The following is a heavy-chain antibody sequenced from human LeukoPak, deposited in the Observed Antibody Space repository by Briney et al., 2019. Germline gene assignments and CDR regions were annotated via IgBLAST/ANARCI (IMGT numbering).Heavy chain of an antibody. V-gene: IGHV3-23*03. CDR2: LYSGSDT. J-gene: IGHJ2*01. CDR3: ARVGDHFHWYLDL. Sequence: PGGSLRLSCAASGLIFSSYAMSWVRQAPGKGLEWVSILYSGSDTYYADSVKGRFTISRDSSKNILSLQMNNLRAEDTAVYYCARVGDHFHWYLDLWGRGTLVTVSS. D-gene: IGHD3-10*01. CDR1: GLIFSSYA.